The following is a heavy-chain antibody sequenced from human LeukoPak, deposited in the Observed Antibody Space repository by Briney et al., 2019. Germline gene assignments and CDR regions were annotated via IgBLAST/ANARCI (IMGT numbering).Heavy chain of an antibody. Sequence: GGSLRLSCAVSGFTFSDHYMGWIRQAPGKGLEWVSYITDNGRNVYYADSVKGRFTISRDNAKNSLYLQINRLRAEDTAVYYCARVEKYTSSGPTDPWGQGTLVTVSS. J-gene: IGHJ5*01. D-gene: IGHD6-13*01. V-gene: IGHV3-11*04. CDR2: ITDNGRNV. CDR3: ARVEKYTSSGPTDP. CDR1: GFTFSDHY.